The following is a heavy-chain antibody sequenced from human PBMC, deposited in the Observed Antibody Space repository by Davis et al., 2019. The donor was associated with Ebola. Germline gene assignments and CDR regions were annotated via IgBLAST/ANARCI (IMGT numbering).Heavy chain of an antibody. D-gene: IGHD2-8*02. Sequence: GGSLRLSCAPSGFTFSSYSMNWVRQAPGKGLEWVSSISSSSSYIYYADSVKGRFTISRDNAKNSLYLQMNSLRAEDTAVYYCAPYCTGGVCNYGMDVWGQGTTVTVSS. CDR3: APYCTGGVCNYGMDV. V-gene: IGHV3-21*01. J-gene: IGHJ6*02. CDR2: ISSSSSYI. CDR1: GFTFSSYS.